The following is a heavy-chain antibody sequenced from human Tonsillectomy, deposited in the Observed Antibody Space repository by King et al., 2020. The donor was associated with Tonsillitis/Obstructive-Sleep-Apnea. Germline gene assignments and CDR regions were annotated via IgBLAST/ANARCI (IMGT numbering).Heavy chain of an antibody. Sequence: VQLVESGVGVVQPGRSLRLSCAASGFTFNIYGMHWVRQAPGKGLEWVAVIWYDGSNKYYADSVKGRFTISRDNSKNTLYLQMNSLRAEDTAVYYCARDGPNYGDYFDYWGQGTLVTVSS. CDR2: IWYDGSNK. CDR3: ARDGPNYGDYFDY. J-gene: IGHJ4*02. CDR1: GFTFNIYG. D-gene: IGHD4-17*01. V-gene: IGHV3-33*01.